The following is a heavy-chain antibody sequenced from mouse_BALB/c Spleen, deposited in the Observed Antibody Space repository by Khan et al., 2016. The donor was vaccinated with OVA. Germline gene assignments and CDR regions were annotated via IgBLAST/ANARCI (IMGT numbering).Heavy chain of an antibody. D-gene: IGHD2-4*01. CDR2: ISYSGST. V-gene: IGHV3-2*02. CDR3: ARDYDYHYYAMDY. CDR1: GYSITSDYA. J-gene: IGHJ4*01. Sequence: EVQLVESGPGLVKPSQSLSLTCTVTGYSITSDYAWNWIRQFPGNKLEWMGYISYSGSTSYNPSLKSRISITRDTSKNRFFLQLNSVTTEDTATYYCARDYDYHYYAMDYWGQGTSVTVSS.